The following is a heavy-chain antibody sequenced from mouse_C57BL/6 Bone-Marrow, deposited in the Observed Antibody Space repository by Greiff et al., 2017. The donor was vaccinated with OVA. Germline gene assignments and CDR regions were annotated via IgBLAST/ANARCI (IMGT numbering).Heavy chain of an antibody. D-gene: IGHD1-1*01. CDR3: GRKVTTVVADWYFDV. CDR2: IWTGGGT. Sequence: QVQLQQSGPGLVAPSQSLSITCTVSGFSLTSYAISWVRQPPGKGLVWLGVIWTGGGTNYNSALKSRLSISKDNSKSQVFLKMNSLQNDDTARYYGGRKVTTVVADWYFDVWGTGTTVTVAS. J-gene: IGHJ1*03. V-gene: IGHV2-9-1*01. CDR1: GFSLTSYA.